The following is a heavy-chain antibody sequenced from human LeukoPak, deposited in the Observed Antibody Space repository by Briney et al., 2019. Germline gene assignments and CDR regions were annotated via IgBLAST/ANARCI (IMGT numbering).Heavy chain of an antibody. D-gene: IGHD6-19*01. Sequence: SETLSLTCTVSGXSFSNYYGSWIRQPPGKGLEWIGYIYYSGSTNYNPSLKSRVTISIDTSKNQFSLQLSSVTAADTAVYYCARQGSGYSSGWYNWFDPWGQGTMVTVSS. V-gene: IGHV4-59*08. CDR1: GXSFSNYY. CDR3: ARQGSGYSSGWYNWFDP. CDR2: IYYSGST. J-gene: IGHJ5*02.